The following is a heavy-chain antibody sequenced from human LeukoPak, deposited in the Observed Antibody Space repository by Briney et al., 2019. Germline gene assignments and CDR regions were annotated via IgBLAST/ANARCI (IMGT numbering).Heavy chain of an antibody. D-gene: IGHD3-16*02. CDR2: INPNSGGT. J-gene: IGHJ4*02. V-gene: IGHV1-2*02. Sequence: ASVKVSCKASGYTFTGYYMHWVRQAPGQGLEWMGWINPNSGGTNYAQKFQGRVTMTRDTSISTAYMELSRLRSDDTAVYYCAAHLRLGELSPTFDYWGQGTLVTVSS. CDR1: GYTFTGYY. CDR3: AAHLRLGELSPTFDY.